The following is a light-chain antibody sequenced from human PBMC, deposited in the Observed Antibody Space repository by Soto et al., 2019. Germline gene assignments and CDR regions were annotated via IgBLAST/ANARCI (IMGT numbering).Light chain of an antibody. CDR3: SSYTTIKTVV. CDR1: SRDIGAYDY. J-gene: IGLJ2*01. Sequence: QSALTQPASVSGSPGQLITISCTGTSRDIGAYDYVSWYQQHPGQAPRLIIYDVTERPSGISDRFSGSRSGNTASLTISGLRPEDEADYYCSSYTTIKTVVFGGGTKLTVL. CDR2: DVT. V-gene: IGLV2-14*03.